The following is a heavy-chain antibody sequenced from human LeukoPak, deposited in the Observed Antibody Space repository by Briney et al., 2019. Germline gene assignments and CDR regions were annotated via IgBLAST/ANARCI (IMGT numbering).Heavy chain of an antibody. V-gene: IGHV4-39*07. CDR1: GGSISSSSYY. CDR3: ARCPQGDYDYVWGYDY. CDR2: IYYSGST. D-gene: IGHD3-16*01. J-gene: IGHJ4*02. Sequence: SETLSLTCTVSGGSISSSSYYWGWIRQPPGKGLEWIGSIYYSGSTYYNPSLKSRVTISVDTSKNQFSLKLSSVTAADTAVYYCARCPQGDYDYVWGYDYWGQGTLVTVSS.